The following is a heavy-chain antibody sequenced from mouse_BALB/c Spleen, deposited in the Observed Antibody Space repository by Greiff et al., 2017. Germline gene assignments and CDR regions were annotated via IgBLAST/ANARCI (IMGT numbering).Heavy chain of an antibody. CDR3: AGSTGGFDD. Sequence: QVQLQQSGPELVRPGVSVKISCKASGYAFTDYAMHWVKQSHAKSLEWIGVISTYNGNTNYNQKLKGKATLTVDKSSSTAYMELTRLTSEDSAIYYCAGSTGGFDDWGQGTLVTVSA. CDR1: GYAFTDYA. D-gene: IGHD4-1*02. CDR2: ISTYNGNT. V-gene: IGHV1-67*01. J-gene: IGHJ3*01.